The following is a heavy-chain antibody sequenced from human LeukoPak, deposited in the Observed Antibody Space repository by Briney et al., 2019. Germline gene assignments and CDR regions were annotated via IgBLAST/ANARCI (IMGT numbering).Heavy chain of an antibody. Sequence: TTSETLSLTCIASGYSVSSGYYWGWIRQPPGKGLEWIGNIHHGGSTYYNPSLKSRVTIAVDTSKNQLSMKLSSVTAADTAVYYCARGRMVPDYWGQGTLVTVSS. CDR3: ARGRMVPDY. D-gene: IGHD3-10*01. J-gene: IGHJ4*02. CDR1: GYSVSSGYY. CDR2: IHHGGST. V-gene: IGHV4-38-2*02.